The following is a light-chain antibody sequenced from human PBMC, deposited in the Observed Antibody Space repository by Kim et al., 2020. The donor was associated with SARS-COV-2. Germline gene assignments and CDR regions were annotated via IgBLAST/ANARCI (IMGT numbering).Light chain of an antibody. CDR3: QQYYTVPPT. V-gene: IGKV4-1*01. J-gene: IGKJ2*01. CDR1: QGVLSSSNNKIY. Sequence: RATISCKSSQGVLSSSNNKIYLAWYQQIPGQPPKLLVYWASTRESGVPDRFSGGGSGTDFTLTISSLHAEDVAVYYCQQYYTVPPTFGQETKLEI. CDR2: WAS.